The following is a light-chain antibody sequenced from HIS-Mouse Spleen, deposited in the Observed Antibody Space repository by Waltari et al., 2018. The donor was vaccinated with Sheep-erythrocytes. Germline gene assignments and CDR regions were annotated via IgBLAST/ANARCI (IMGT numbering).Light chain of an antibody. CDR3: QAWDSSTV. V-gene: IGLV2-11*01. CDR2: DVS. J-gene: IGLJ2*01. CDR1: SIDVGGYNY. Sequence: QSALTQPRSVSGSPGQSVTISCTGTSIDVGGYNYVSWYQQHPGKAPKLMIYDVSKRPSGIPERFSGSNSGNTATLTISGTQAMDEADYYCQAWDSSTVFGGGTKLTVL.